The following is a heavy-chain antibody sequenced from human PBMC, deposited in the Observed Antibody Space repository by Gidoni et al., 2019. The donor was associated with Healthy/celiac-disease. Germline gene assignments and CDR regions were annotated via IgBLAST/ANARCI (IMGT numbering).Heavy chain of an antibody. Sequence: QVQLQESGPGLVKPSETLSLTCTVSGGSISSYYWSWIRQPPGKGLEWIGYIYYSGSTNYNPSLKSRVTISVDTSKNQFSLKLSSVTAADTAVYYCARDRGVINYDGGLWFDPWGQGTLVTVSS. CDR1: GGSISSYY. CDR3: ARDRGVINYDGGLWFDP. D-gene: IGHD3-3*01. CDR2: IYYSGST. V-gene: IGHV4-59*01. J-gene: IGHJ5*02.